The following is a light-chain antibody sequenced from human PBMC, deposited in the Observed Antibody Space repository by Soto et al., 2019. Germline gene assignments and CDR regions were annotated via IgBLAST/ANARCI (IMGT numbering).Light chain of an antibody. Sequence: EIVLTQSPATLSLSPGERATLSCRASQSVSSYLAWYQQKPGQAPRLLIYDASNRATGIPARFSGSGSGTDFTLTIISLEPEDFEVYYCQQRSNWHPMYTVGQGTKLEIK. CDR3: QQRSNWHPMYT. V-gene: IGKV3-11*01. J-gene: IGKJ2*01. CDR2: DAS. CDR1: QSVSSY.